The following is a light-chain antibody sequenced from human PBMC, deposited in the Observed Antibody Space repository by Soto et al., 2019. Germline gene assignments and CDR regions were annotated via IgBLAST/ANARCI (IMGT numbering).Light chain of an antibody. CDR1: QSVSSS. V-gene: IGKV3-20*01. CDR3: QKYDKAPLT. J-gene: IGKJ1*01. CDR2: SAV. Sequence: PSTQSPSTGYGSALSCRASQSVSSSVAWYQHKPGKAPRLLIYSAVNRATGVPTRFSASGSGTDFTLTISRLEPEDFAIYYCQKYDKAPLTFGQGTKVDIK.